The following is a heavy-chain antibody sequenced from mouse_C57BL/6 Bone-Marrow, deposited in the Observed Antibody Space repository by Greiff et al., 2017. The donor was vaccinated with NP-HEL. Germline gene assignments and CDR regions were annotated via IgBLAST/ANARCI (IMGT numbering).Heavy chain of an antibody. V-gene: IGHV1-55*01. D-gene: IGHD2-2*01. Sequence: VQLQQPGAELVKPGASVKMSCKASGYTFTSYWITWVKQRPGQGLEWIGDIYPGSGSTNYNEKFKSKATLTVDTSSSKAYMQLSSLTSEDSAVYYCARSGTMVTTRYYAMDYWGQGTSVTVSS. CDR3: ARSGTMVTTRYYAMDY. CDR2: IYPGSGST. J-gene: IGHJ4*01. CDR1: GYTFTSYW.